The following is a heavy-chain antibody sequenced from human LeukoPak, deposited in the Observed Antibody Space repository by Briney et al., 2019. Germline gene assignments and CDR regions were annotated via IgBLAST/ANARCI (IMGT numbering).Heavy chain of an antibody. V-gene: IGHV3-48*04. CDR1: GFPFTLYN. CDR2: ISSSTNTI. D-gene: IGHD3-22*01. Sequence: GGSLRLSCEVSGFPFTLYNMNWVRQAPGKGLEWLSYISSSTNTIYYADSVKGRFTISRDNAKNSLYLQMNSLRAEDTAVYYCARVGPSPYYYDSSGYSQGFDYWGQGTLVTVSS. J-gene: IGHJ4*02. CDR3: ARVGPSPYYYDSSGYSQGFDY.